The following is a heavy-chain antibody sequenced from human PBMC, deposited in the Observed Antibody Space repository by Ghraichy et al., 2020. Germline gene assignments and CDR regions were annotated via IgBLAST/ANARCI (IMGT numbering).Heavy chain of an antibody. D-gene: IGHD3-10*01. CDR1: GFTVSSND. J-gene: IGHJ4*02. CDR2: IYSGGST. V-gene: IGHV3-53*01. CDR3: ARRPVVPVPGSGGDY. Sequence: GGSLRLSCAASGFTVSSNDMNWVRQAPGKGLEWVSLIYSGGSTHYADSVKGRFTISRNNSKNTVYLQINSLRAEDTAVYYCARRPVVPVPGSGGDYWGQGVLVIVSS.